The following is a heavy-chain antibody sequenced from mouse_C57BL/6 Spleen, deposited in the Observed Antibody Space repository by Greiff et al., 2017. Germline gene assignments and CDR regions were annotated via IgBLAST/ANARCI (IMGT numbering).Heavy chain of an antibody. D-gene: IGHD1-1*01. CDR1: GYTFTSYW. Sequence: QVQLQQPGAELVKPGASVKLSCKASGYTFTSYWMHWVKQRPGQGLEWIGMIHPNSGSTNYNEKFKSKATLTVDKSSSTAYMQLSSLTSEDSAVYYCARGYYGSRDYFDYWGQGTTLTVSS. J-gene: IGHJ2*01. V-gene: IGHV1-64*01. CDR2: IHPNSGST. CDR3: ARGYYGSRDYFDY.